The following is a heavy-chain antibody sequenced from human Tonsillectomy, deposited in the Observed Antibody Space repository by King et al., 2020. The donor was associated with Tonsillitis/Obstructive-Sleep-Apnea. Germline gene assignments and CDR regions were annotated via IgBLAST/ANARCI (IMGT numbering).Heavy chain of an antibody. V-gene: IGHV4-39*01. CDR1: GGSISSGSYF. J-gene: IGHJ5*02. CDR3: AGGAFRDTATWFDP. CDR2: LYYSGST. D-gene: IGHD5-18*01. Sequence: PLQESGPGLVKPSETLSLTCTVSGGSISSGSYFWGWIRQPPGKGLEWIGSLYYSGSTHYNPSLKSRVTISADTSKNQFSLKLTSVTAADTAVYYCAGGAFRDTATWFDPWGLGTLVTVSS.